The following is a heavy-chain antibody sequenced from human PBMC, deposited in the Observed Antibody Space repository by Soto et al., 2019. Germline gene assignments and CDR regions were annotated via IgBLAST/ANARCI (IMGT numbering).Heavy chain of an antibody. Sequence: SETLSLTCAVYGGSFSGYYWSWIRQPPGKGLEWIGEINHSGSTNYNPSLKSRVTISVDTSKNQFSLKLSSVTAADTAVYYCARGGVGPYYYGSGSYYAFDYWGQGTLVTVSS. V-gene: IGHV4-34*01. CDR2: INHSGST. CDR3: ARGGVGPYYYGSGSYYAFDY. D-gene: IGHD3-10*01. CDR1: GGSFSGYY. J-gene: IGHJ4*02.